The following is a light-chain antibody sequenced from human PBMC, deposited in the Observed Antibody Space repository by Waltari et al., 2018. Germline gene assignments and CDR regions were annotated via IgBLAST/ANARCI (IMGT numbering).Light chain of an antibody. CDR2: WAS. V-gene: IGKV4-1*01. CDR3: QQYYDIPWT. CDR1: QSVLYSSNSQNY. J-gene: IGKJ1*01. Sequence: DIVMTQSPDSLAVSLGERVTINCKSSQSVLYSSNSQNYLDWYEQKPGQPPKLLIYWASSRESGVPDRFSGSESGTDFTLTISSLQAEDVAVYYCQQYYDIPWTFGQGTKVEIK.